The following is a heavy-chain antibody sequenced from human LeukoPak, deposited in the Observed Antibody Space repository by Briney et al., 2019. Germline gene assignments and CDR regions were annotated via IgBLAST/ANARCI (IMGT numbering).Heavy chain of an antibody. Sequence: SETLSLTCTVSGGSISSGSYYWSWVRQPAGKGLEWIGRIYTSGRTNYNPSLKSRVTISVDTAKNQFCLKLSSVTAADTAVYYCARDRYGYSGYDSYNWFDPWGQGTLVTVSS. CDR3: ARDRYGYSGYDSYNWFDP. V-gene: IGHV4-61*02. CDR1: GGSISSGSYY. J-gene: IGHJ5*02. D-gene: IGHD5-12*01. CDR2: IYTSGRT.